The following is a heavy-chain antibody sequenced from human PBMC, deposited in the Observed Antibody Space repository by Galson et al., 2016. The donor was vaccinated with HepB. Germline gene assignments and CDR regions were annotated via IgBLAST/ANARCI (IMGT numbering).Heavy chain of an antibody. CDR3: ARDPGRIAAAGHLDS. J-gene: IGHJ5*01. V-gene: IGHV3-53*01. Sequence: SLRLSCAGSGFIVSSHYMNWVRRAPGKGLEWVAIIYSGGATYYADSVKGRFTISRDNPKNTLYLQMNSLRAEDTAVYYCARDPGRIAAAGHLDSWGQGTLVTVS. CDR2: IYSGGAT. CDR1: GFIVSSHY. D-gene: IGHD6-13*01.